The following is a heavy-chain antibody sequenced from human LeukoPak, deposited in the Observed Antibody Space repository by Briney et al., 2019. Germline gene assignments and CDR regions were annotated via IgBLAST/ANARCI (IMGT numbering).Heavy chain of an antibody. Sequence: ASVTVSCKASGYTFTGYYMHWVRQGPGQGLEWMGRINPNSGGTNYAQKFQGRVTMTRDTSISTAYMELSRLRSDDTAVYYCARTFRPLVPNDAFDIWGQGTMVTVSS. J-gene: IGHJ3*02. CDR3: ARTFRPLVPNDAFDI. CDR2: INPNSGGT. CDR1: GYTFTGYY. D-gene: IGHD6-13*01. V-gene: IGHV1-2*06.